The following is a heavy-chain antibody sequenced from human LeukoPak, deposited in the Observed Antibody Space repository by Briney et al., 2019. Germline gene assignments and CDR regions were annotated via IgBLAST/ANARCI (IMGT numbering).Heavy chain of an antibody. CDR1: GYSISSGYY. CDR2: IYHSGST. V-gene: IGHV4-38-2*02. D-gene: IGHD2-15*01. Sequence: PSETLSLTCTVSGYSISSGYYWGWIRQPPGKGLEWIGSIYHSGSTYYNPSLKSRVTISVDTSKNQFSLKLSSVTAADTAVYYCARVVAATFQIDYWGQGTLVTVSS. J-gene: IGHJ4*02. CDR3: ARVVAATFQIDY.